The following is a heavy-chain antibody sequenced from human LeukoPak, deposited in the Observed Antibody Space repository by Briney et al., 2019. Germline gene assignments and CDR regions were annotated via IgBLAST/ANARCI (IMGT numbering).Heavy chain of an antibody. J-gene: IGHJ4*02. D-gene: IGHD1-20*01. Sequence: SETLSLTCTVSGASISSYYWSWLRQPPGKGLEWIGYIYHSGSTNYNPSLKSRVTISVDTSKNQFSLKLSSVTAADTAVYYCARDQFNWKGVWSQGTLVTVSS. CDR1: GASISSYY. CDR2: IYHSGST. V-gene: IGHV4-59*01. CDR3: ARDQFNWKGV.